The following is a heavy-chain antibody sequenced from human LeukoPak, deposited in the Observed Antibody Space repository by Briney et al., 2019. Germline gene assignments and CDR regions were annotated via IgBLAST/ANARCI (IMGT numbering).Heavy chain of an antibody. J-gene: IGHJ4*02. CDR3: VKGYCSSISCFGDY. Sequence: PGRSLRLSCSASGFTFSSYAMHWVRQAPGKGLEYVSAISSNGGSTYYADSVKGGFTISRDNPKNTLYLQMSSLRAEDTAVYYCVKGYCSSISCFGDYWGQGTLVTFSS. D-gene: IGHD2-2*01. CDR2: ISSNGGST. CDR1: GFTFSSYA. V-gene: IGHV3-64D*09.